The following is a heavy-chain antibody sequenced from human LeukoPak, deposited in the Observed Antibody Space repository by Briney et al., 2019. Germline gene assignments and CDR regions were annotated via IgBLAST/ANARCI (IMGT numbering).Heavy chain of an antibody. V-gene: IGHV3-48*04. CDR3: ARGVPDY. CDR1: GFTFSSYS. CDR2: ISSSSSTI. J-gene: IGHJ4*02. Sequence: GGSLRPPCAASGFTFSSYSMNWVRQAPGKGLEWVSYISSSSSTIYYADSVKGRFTISRDNAKNSLYLQMNSLRAEDTAVYYCARGVPDYWGQGTLVTVSS.